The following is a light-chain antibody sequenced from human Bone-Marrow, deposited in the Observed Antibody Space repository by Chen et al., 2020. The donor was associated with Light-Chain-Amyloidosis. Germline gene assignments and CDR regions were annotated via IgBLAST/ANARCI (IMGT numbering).Light chain of an antibody. CDR2: EVT. V-gene: IGLV2-14*01. CDR1: SSDVGGDNP. CDR3: SSYTITNTLV. J-gene: IGLJ1*01. Sequence: QSALTQPASVSGSPGQSITISCTGTSSDVGGDNPVSWYQQHPDKAPKLMIYEVTNRPSWVPDRFSGSKSDNTASLTISGRQTEDEADYFCSSYTITNTLVFGSGTRVTVL.